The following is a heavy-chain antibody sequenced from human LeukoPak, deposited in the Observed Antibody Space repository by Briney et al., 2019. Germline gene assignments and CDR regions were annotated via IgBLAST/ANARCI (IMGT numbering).Heavy chain of an antibody. CDR2: INNNGDDT. CDR3: AKDKSRLAYFDY. J-gene: IGHJ4*02. Sequence: PGGSLRLSCAASGFSFNTFAMSWVRQAPGKGLEWVSAINNNGDDTYSADSVRGRFTVSRDNSKNTLYLQMNNLRAEDAAVYYCAKDKSRLAYFDYWGQGTLVTVSS. V-gene: IGHV3-23*01. CDR1: GFSFNTFA. D-gene: IGHD5-12*01.